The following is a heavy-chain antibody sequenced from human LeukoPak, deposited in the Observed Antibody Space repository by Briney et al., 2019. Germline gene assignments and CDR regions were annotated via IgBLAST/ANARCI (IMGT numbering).Heavy chain of an antibody. CDR2: IWYDGSNK. CDR1: GFTFSSYG. D-gene: IGHD5-24*01. J-gene: IGHJ4*02. CDR3: ARDGYNIYTFDY. Sequence: GRSLRLSGAASGFTFSSYGMHWVRQAPGKGLEGVAVIWYDGSNKYYADSVKGQFTISRDNSKNTLYLQMNSLRDEDTAVYYCARDGYNIYTFDYWGQGTLVTVSS. V-gene: IGHV3-33*01.